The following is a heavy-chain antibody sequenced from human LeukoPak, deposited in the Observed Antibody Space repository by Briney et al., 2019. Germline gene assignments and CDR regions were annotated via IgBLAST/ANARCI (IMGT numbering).Heavy chain of an antibody. V-gene: IGHV3-11*01. D-gene: IGHD3-16*01. J-gene: IGHJ4*02. CDR2: IAGSVSTI. CDR1: GFTFSDYY. CDR3: ARERGSTVMGY. Sequence: GGSLRLSCAASGFTFSDYYMSWIRQAPGKGLEWVSYIAGSVSTIYYADSVKGRFTISRDNAKNSLYLQMSSLRAEDTAIYYCARERGSTVMGYWGQGTLVTVSS.